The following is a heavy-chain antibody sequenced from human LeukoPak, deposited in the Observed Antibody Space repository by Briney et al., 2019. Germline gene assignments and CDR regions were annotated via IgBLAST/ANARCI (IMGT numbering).Heavy chain of an antibody. Sequence: GGSLRLSCAASGFIFNSNAMTWVRQAPGKGLEWVSAISETGGGTYYADSVKGRFTISRDSPRNTLYLQMNSLRAEDTALYYCAKNYYASTGYDYWGQGTLVTVSS. CDR2: ISETGGGT. V-gene: IGHV3-23*01. J-gene: IGHJ4*02. CDR3: AKNYYASTGYDY. D-gene: IGHD3-22*01. CDR1: GFIFNSNA.